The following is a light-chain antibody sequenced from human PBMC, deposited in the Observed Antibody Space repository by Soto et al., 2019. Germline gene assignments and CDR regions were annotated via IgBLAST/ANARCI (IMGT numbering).Light chain of an antibody. V-gene: IGKV3-20*01. CDR3: QQYAASPWT. CDR2: GAS. J-gene: IGKJ1*01. CDR1: QSVSTTY. Sequence: EIVLTQSPGTLSLSPGEGATLSCRASQSVSTTYFAWYQQKPGQAPRLVMYGASSRATGIPDRFSGSGSGTDFTLTISRLQPEDVAVYYCQQYAASPWTFGQGTRVEFK.